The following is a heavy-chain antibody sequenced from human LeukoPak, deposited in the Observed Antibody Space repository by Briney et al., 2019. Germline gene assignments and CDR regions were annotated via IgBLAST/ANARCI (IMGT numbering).Heavy chain of an antibody. J-gene: IGHJ1*01. Sequence: PGGSLRLSCAASGFTFSSYAMSWVRQAPGKGLEWVSAISGSGGSTYYADSVKGRFTISRDNSKNTLSLQMNSLRAEDTAVYYCAKDGQVTAIPEYFQHWGQGTLVTVSS. CDR3: AKDGQVTAIPEYFQH. V-gene: IGHV3-23*01. CDR2: ISGSGGST. D-gene: IGHD2-21*02. CDR1: GFTFSSYA.